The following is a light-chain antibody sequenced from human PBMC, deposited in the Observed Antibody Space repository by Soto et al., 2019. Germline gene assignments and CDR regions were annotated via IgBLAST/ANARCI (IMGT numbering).Light chain of an antibody. CDR3: SSYTSSSIDYV. Sequence: QSVLTQPASVSGSPGQSITISCTGTSSDVGGYNYVSWYQQHPGKAPKLMIYEVSNRPSGVSNRFSGSKSGNTASLPISGPQAEDEADYYCSSYTSSSIDYVFGTGTKLTVL. CDR2: EVS. J-gene: IGLJ1*01. V-gene: IGLV2-14*01. CDR1: SSDVGGYNY.